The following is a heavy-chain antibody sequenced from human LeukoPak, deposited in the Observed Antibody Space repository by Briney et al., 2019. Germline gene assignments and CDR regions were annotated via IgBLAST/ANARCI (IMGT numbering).Heavy chain of an antibody. D-gene: IGHD2-8*01. V-gene: IGHV3-66*01. CDR2: VYPGGNT. CDR1: GFTFSDYY. CDR3: VRGLQWFYYAFDI. Sequence: GGPLRLSSAASGFTFSDYYMNWVRRAPGKGLEWVSSVYPGGNTYYADSVKGRFTISRDNSKNTLYLQMISLRVEDTAVYYCVRGLQWFYYAFDIWGQGTLVTVSS. J-gene: IGHJ3*02.